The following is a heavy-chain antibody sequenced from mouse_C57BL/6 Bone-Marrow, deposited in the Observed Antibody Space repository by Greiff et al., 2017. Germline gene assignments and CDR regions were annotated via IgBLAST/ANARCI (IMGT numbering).Heavy chain of an antibody. CDR3: ARGDYGSSLSYWYFDV. Sequence: EVHLVESEGGLVQPGSSMKLSCTASGFTFSDYYMAWVRQVPEKGLEWVANINYDGSSTYYLDSLKSRFIISRDNAKNILYLQMSSLKSEDTATYYCARGDYGSSLSYWYFDVWGTGTTVTVSS. D-gene: IGHD1-1*01. V-gene: IGHV5-16*01. CDR2: INYDGSST. J-gene: IGHJ1*03. CDR1: GFTFSDYY.